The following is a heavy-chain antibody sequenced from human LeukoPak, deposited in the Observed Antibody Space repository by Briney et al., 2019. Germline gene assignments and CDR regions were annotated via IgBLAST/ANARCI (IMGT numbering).Heavy chain of an antibody. V-gene: IGHV3-53*01. J-gene: IGHJ3*02. D-gene: IGHD3-22*01. CDR2: IYSGGST. CDR1: GFTVSSNY. Sequence: GGSLRLSCAASGFTVSSNYMSWVRQVPGKGLEWVSVIYSGGSTYYADSVKGRFTISRDNSKNTLYLQMNSLRAEDTAVYYCAKVRGTERHYDSSGYYYLGAIDIWGQGTMVTVSS. CDR3: AKVRGTERHYDSSGYYYLGAIDI.